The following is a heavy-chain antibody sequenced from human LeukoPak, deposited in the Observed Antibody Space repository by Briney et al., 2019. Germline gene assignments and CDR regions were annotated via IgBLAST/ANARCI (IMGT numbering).Heavy chain of an antibody. J-gene: IGHJ4*02. V-gene: IGHV3-53*01. Sequence: GGSLRLSCAASGFTVSSNYMSWVRQAPGKGLEWVSMLFSDGTTSYADSVKGRFTISRDNSKNTLYLQMNSLRAEDTAVYYCAKDRGQGRYYFDYWGQGTLVTVSS. CDR2: LFSDGTT. CDR1: GFTVSSNY. CDR3: AKDRGQGRYYFDY.